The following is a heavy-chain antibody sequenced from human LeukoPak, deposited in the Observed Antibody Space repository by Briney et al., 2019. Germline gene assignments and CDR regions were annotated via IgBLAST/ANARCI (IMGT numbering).Heavy chain of an antibody. CDR1: GYSFTSYW. J-gene: IGHJ3*02. V-gene: IGHV5-51*01. D-gene: IGHD4-17*01. CDR2: IYPGDSDT. Sequence: GESLKISCKGSGYSFTSYWIGWVRQMPGKGLEWMGIIYPGDSDTRYSPSFQGQVTISADKSISTAYLQWSSLKASDTAMYYCALPTVTTSILDAFDIWSQGTMVTVSS. CDR3: ALPTVTTSILDAFDI.